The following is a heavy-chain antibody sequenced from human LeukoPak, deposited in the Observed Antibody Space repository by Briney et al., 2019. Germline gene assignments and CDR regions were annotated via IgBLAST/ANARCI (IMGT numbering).Heavy chain of an antibody. D-gene: IGHD2-15*01. J-gene: IGHJ6*03. CDR1: GGSFSGYY. V-gene: IGHV4-39*01. Sequence: SETLSLTCAVYGGSFSGYYWGWIRQPPGKGLEWIGSIYYSGSTYYNPSLKSRVTISVDTSKNQFSLKLSSVTAADTAVYYCASADCSGGSCYSFYYMDVWGKGTTVTISS. CDR2: IYYSGST. CDR3: ASADCSGGSCYSFYYMDV.